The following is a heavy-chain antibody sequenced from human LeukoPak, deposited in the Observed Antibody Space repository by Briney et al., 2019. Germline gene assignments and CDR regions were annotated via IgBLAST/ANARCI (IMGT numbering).Heavy chain of an antibody. CDR1: GFTFDDYA. V-gene: IGHV3-9*01. D-gene: IGHD2-2*02. J-gene: IGHJ4*02. CDR3: AKLGKLYCSSTSCYRYYFDY. CDR2: ISWNSGSI. Sequence: GGSLRLSCAASGFTFDDYAMHWVRQAPGKGLEWVSGISWNSGSIGYADSVKGRFTISRDNAKNTLYLQMNSLRAEDTAVYYCAKLGKLYCSSTSCYRYYFDYWGQGTLVTVSS.